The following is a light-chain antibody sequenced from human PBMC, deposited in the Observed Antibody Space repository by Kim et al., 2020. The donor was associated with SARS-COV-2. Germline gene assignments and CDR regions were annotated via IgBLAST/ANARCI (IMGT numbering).Light chain of an antibody. CDR1: SSDVGGYNY. CDR2: DVS. J-gene: IGLJ3*02. CDR3: GV. Sequence: QSALTQPRSVSGSPGQSVTISCTGTSSDVGGYNYVSWYQQHPGKAPKLMIYDVSKRPSGVPDRFSGSKSGNTASLTISGLQAEDEADYYFGVFGGGTQLTVL. V-gene: IGLV2-11*01.